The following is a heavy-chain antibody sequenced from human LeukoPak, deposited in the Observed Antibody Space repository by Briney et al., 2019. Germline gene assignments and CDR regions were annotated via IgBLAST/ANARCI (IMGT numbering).Heavy chain of an antibody. Sequence: GGSLRLSCAASGFTFSNYWIHWVRQAPGKGLVWVSRINPAGNYQNYADSVKGRFTISRDNAKNIVYLQMNSLRAEDTALFYCVRDWDHYDFDSWGQGTLVTVSS. CDR1: GFTFSNYW. CDR3: VRDWDHYDFDS. D-gene: IGHD3-3*01. CDR2: INPAGNYQ. J-gene: IGHJ5*01. V-gene: IGHV3-74*01.